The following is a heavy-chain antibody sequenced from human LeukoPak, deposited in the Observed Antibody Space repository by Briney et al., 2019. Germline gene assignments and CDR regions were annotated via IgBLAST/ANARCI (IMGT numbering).Heavy chain of an antibody. CDR1: GGTFSSYA. D-gene: IGHD2-21*02. J-gene: IGHJ4*02. CDR2: IIPIFSTA. V-gene: IGHV1-69*05. CDR3: ARDMAYCGGDCYHFDY. Sequence: SVKVSCKASGGTFSSYAISWVRQAPGQGLEWMGRIIPIFSTANYAQKFQGRVTITTDESTSTAYMELSSLRSEDTAVYYCARDMAYCGGDCYHFDYWGQGTLVTVSS.